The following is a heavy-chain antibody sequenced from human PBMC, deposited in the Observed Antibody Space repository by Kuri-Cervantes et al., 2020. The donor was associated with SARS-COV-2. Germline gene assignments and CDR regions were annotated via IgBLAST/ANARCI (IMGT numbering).Heavy chain of an antibody. D-gene: IGHD3-10*01. CDR1: GGPFSSYA. CDR2: IIPIFGTA. Sequence: SVKVSCKASGGPFSSYAISWVRQAPGQGLEWMGGIIPIFGTANYAQKFQGRVTITADESTSTAYMELSSLRSEDTAVYYCARHITMVRGVIDYYYYGMDVWGQGTTVTVSS. CDR3: ARHITMVRGVIDYYYYGMDV. V-gene: IGHV1-69*13. J-gene: IGHJ6*02.